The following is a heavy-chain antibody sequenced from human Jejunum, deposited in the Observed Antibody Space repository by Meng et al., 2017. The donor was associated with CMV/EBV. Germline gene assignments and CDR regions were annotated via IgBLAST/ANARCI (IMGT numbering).Heavy chain of an antibody. CDR3: ARAGWAAIGY. D-gene: IGHD2-2*01. V-gene: IGHV3-48*03. CDR2: ISSGSAII. CDR1: GFTFSSYS. J-gene: IGHJ4*02. Sequence: CQASGFTFSSYSMACVRQAPGKGLGWVSSISSGSAIIYYADSVKGRFTISRDNAKSSLYLQMNSLRAEDTALYYCARAGWAAIGYWGQGTVVTVSS.